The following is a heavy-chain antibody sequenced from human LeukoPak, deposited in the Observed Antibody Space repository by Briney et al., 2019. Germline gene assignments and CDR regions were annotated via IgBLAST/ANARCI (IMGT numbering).Heavy chain of an antibody. J-gene: IGHJ4*02. Sequence: SETLSLTCTVSGGSVSNGNYYWSWIRQPPGKGLEWIGEINHSGSTNYNPSLKSRVTISVDTSKNQFSLKLSSVTAADTAVYYCARGRGYYGSGSPLHYWGQGTLVTVSS. CDR3: ARGRGYYGSGSPLHY. D-gene: IGHD3-10*01. CDR2: INHSGST. CDR1: GGSVSNGNYY. V-gene: IGHV4-34*01.